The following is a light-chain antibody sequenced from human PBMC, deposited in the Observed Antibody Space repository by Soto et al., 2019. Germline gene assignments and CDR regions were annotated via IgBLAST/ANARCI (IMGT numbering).Light chain of an antibody. J-gene: IGKJ5*01. CDR1: RSLLYSSNTKNY. V-gene: IGKV4-1*01. CDR3: QQYNSWPPIT. CDR2: WAS. Sequence: DIVMTQSPDSLAVSLGERATIKCKSSRSLLYSSNTKNYLAWYQHRPGQPPKLLFYWASTRESGVPDRFSGGGSGTDFTLTINSLQAEDVAVYYCQQYNSWPPITFGQGTRLEIK.